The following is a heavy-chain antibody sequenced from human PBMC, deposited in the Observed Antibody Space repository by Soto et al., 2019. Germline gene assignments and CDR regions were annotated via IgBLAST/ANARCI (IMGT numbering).Heavy chain of an antibody. Sequence: QVQLVESGGGVVQPGTSLRLSCAASGFTFSSCGMHWVRQAPGKGLEWVAVIWYDDGSEKYYADSVRGRITISRENSKNTLYLQMNSLRAEDTAVYYCSRDPKVISYFDLWGRGTLVTVSS. CDR3: SRDPKVISYFDL. D-gene: IGHD2-21*01. CDR2: IWYDDGSEK. V-gene: IGHV3-33*01. J-gene: IGHJ2*01. CDR1: GFTFSSCG.